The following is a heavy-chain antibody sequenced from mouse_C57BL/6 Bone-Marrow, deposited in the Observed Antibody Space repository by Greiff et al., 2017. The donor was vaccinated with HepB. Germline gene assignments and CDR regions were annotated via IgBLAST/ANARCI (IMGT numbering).Heavy chain of an antibody. V-gene: IGHV3-6*01. CDR3: AREDNPYAMDY. D-gene: IGHD1-3*01. CDR1: GYSITSGYY. Sequence: DVHLVESGPGLVKPSQSLSLTCSVTGYSITSGYYWNWIRQFPGNKLEWMGYISYDGSNNYNPSLKNRISITRDTSKNQFFLKLNSVTTEDTATYYCAREDNPYAMDYWGQGTSVTVSS. J-gene: IGHJ4*01. CDR2: ISYDGSN.